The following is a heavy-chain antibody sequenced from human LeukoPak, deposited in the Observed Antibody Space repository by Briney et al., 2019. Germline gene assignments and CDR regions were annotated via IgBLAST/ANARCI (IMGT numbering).Heavy chain of an antibody. D-gene: IGHD3-3*01. V-gene: IGHV1-69*06. CDR3: ARGALYPPDAFDI. CDR1: GGTFSSYA. CDR2: IIPIFGTA. J-gene: IGHJ3*02. Sequence: SVKVSCKASGGTFSSYAISWVRQAPGQGLEWMGGIIPIFGTANYAQKFQGRATITADKSTSTAYMELSSLRSEDTAVYYCARGALYPPDAFDIWGQGTMVTVSS.